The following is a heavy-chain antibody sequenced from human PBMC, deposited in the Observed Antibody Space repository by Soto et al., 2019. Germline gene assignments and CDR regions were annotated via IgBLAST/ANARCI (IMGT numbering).Heavy chain of an antibody. J-gene: IGHJ6*02. CDR1: GGSISNYY. V-gene: IGHV4-59*12. D-gene: IGHD2-15*01. CDR2: IYHSGST. Sequence: ETLSLTCMVSGGSISNYYWSWIRQPPGKGLEWIGYIYHSGSTYYNPSLKSRVTISVDRSKNQFSLKLSSVTAADTAVYYCARGGIYCSGGSCYYYYYGMDVWGQGTTVTVSS. CDR3: ARGGIYCSGGSCYYYYYGMDV.